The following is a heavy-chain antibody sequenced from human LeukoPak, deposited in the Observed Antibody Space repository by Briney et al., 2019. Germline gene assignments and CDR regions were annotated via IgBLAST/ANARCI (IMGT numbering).Heavy chain of an antibody. J-gene: IGHJ3*02. CDR2: IYYSGST. CDR1: GGSISSYY. CDR3: ARGTTVKTLDI. Sequence: SETLSLTCTVSGGSISSYYWSWLRQPPGKGLEWIGYIYYSGSTNYNPSLMSRVTISVDTSKNQSSLKLSSVTAADTAVYYCARGTTVKTLDIWGQGTMVTVSS. V-gene: IGHV4-59*01. D-gene: IGHD4-11*01.